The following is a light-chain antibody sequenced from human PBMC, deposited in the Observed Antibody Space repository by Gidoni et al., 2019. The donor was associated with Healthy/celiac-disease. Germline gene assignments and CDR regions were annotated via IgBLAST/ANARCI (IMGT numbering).Light chain of an antibody. V-gene: IGKV1-33*01. CDR1: QDISNY. CDR3: QQYYNLPWT. CDR2: DAS. J-gene: IGKJ1*01. Sequence: DNQMTKSPASLSASVGDRVTITCQASQDISNYLDWYQQKPGKAPKLLIYDASNLETGVPSRFSGSGSGTDFTFTISSLQPEDIATYYCQQYYNLPWTFGQGTKLEIK.